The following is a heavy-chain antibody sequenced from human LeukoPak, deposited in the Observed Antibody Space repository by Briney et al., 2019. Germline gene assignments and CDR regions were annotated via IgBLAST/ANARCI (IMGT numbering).Heavy chain of an antibody. CDR3: ARVAVAGSLYYYYYMDV. Sequence: SETLSLTCTVSGGSISSGSYYWSWIRQPAGKGLEWIGRIYTSGSTNYNPSLKSRVTMSVDTSKNQFSLKLSSVIAADTAVYYCARVAVAGSLYYYYYMDVWGKGTTVTISS. V-gene: IGHV4-61*02. D-gene: IGHD6-19*01. CDR1: GGSISSGSYY. J-gene: IGHJ6*03. CDR2: IYTSGST.